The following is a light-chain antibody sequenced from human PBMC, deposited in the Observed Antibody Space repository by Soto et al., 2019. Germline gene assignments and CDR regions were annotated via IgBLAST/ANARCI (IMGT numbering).Light chain of an antibody. J-gene: IGLJ2*01. Sequence: QSALTQYASVSGSPGQSITISCTGTSSDVGGYNYVSWYQQHPGKAPKLMIYEVTNRPSGVSDRFSGSKSGNTASLTISGLQAEDEADYYCSSYTSSSTLVFGGGTQLTVL. CDR1: SSDVGGYNY. CDR3: SSYTSSSTLV. V-gene: IGLV2-14*01. CDR2: EVT.